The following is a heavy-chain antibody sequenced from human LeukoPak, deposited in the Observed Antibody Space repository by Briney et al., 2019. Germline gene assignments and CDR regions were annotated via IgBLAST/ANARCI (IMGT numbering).Heavy chain of an antibody. D-gene: IGHD3-22*01. J-gene: IGHJ3*02. V-gene: IGHV5-51*01. CDR3: AGQTYYYDTSGYHVFDI. CDR2: IYPGDSDT. Sequence: GESLKISCKGSGYTFTKYWIGWVRQMPGKGLEWMGIIYPGDSDTRYSPSFQGQVTISADKSTSTAYLQWSSLKASDTAMYYCAGQTYYYDTSGYHVFDIWGQGTMVTVSS. CDR1: GYTFTKYW.